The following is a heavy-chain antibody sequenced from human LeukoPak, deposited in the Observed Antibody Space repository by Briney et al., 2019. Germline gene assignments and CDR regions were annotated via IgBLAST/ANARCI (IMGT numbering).Heavy chain of an antibody. CDR2: ISGSGGST. V-gene: IGHV3-23*01. J-gene: IGHJ4*02. D-gene: IGHD3-22*01. Sequence: PGGSLRLSCAASGFTFSSYAMSWVRQAPGKGLEWVSAISGSGGSTYYADSVKGRFTISRDNSKDTLYLQMNSLRAEDSAVYYCANDKKGYYDSSGYKVLDYWGQGTLVTVSS. CDR3: ANDKKGYYDSSGYKVLDY. CDR1: GFTFSSYA.